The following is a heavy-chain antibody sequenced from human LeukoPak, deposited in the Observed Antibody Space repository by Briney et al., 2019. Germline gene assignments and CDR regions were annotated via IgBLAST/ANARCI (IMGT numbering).Heavy chain of an antibody. CDR2: IYPGDSDT. CDR3: ARHKGYYYDSSGYPRYYFDY. J-gene: IGHJ4*02. Sequence: AESLKISCKGSGYSFTSYWIGWGRQMPGKRLEWMGIIYPGDSDTRYSPSFQGQVTISADKSISTAYLQWSSLKASDTAMYYCARHKGYYYDSSGYPRYYFDYWGQGTLVTVSS. D-gene: IGHD3-22*01. V-gene: IGHV5-51*01. CDR1: GYSFTSYW.